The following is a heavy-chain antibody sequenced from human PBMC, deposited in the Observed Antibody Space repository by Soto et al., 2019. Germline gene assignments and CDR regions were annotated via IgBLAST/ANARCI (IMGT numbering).Heavy chain of an antibody. J-gene: IGHJ4*02. CDR2: SSSTTNYI. Sequence: PGGSLRLSCAASGFTFTRYSMNWVRQAPGKGLEWVSSSSSTTNYIYYADSMKGRFTVSGDNAKNSVYLEMNSLSAEDTAVYYCARESEDLTSNFDYWGQGTLVTVSS. CDR3: ARESEDLTSNFDY. CDR1: GFTFTRYS. V-gene: IGHV3-21*01.